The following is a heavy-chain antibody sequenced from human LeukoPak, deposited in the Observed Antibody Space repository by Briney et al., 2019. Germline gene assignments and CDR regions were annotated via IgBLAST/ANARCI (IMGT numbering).Heavy chain of an antibody. Sequence: GGSLRLSCAASGFTFSYYWMHWVRQAPGKGLVWVSRVNSDGRSTDYADSVKGRFTISRDNARNTVYLQMNSLRGEDMAVYYCARVRGSAFDMWGQRTMVTVSS. CDR1: GFTFSYYW. J-gene: IGHJ3*02. CDR3: ARVRGSAFDM. CDR2: VNSDGRST. V-gene: IGHV3-74*01. D-gene: IGHD3-10*01.